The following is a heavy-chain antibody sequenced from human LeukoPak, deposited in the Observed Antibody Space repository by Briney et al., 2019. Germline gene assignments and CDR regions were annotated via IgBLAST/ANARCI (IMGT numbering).Heavy chain of an antibody. CDR2: IYESGTT. CDR1: GESLNGYY. D-gene: IGHD2-15*01. J-gene: IGHJ4*02. CDR3: ARGAWATRLAS. Sequence: SETLSLTCAVYGESLNGYYWSWVRQPPGEGLEWIGEIYESGTTKYNPSLKSRVAISMVPSKQQFSLRLSSVTAADTAVYYCARGAWATRLASWGLGTPVIVSS. V-gene: IGHV4-34*01.